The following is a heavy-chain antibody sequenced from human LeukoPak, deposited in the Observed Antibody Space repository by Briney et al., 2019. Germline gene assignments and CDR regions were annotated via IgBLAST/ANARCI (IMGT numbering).Heavy chain of an antibody. J-gene: IGHJ4*02. CDR1: GGSISSSSYY. CDR3: ARGGILRYFDY. CDR2: IYYSGST. V-gene: IGHV4-39*01. D-gene: IGHD1-14*01. Sequence: SETLSLTCTVSGGSISSSSYYWGWIRQPPGKGLEWIGSIYYSGSTYYNPSLKSRVTISVDTSKNQFSLKLSSVTAADTAVYYCARGGILRYFDYWGRGTLVTVSS.